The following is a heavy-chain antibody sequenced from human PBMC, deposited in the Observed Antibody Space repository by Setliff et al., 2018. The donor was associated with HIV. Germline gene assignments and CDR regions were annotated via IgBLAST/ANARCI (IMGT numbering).Heavy chain of an antibody. CDR1: GGSISSTSYY. V-gene: IGHV4-39*02. CDR3: ARSFGIAVAGYFDY. CDR2: VYYRGST. J-gene: IGHJ4*02. Sequence: SETLSLTCTVSGGSISSTSYYWGWIRQPPGRGLEWIGSVYYRGSTYYTPSLKSRITISVDTSKNHFSLKLRSVTAADTAVYYCARSFGIAVAGYFDYWGQGTLVTVS. D-gene: IGHD6-19*01.